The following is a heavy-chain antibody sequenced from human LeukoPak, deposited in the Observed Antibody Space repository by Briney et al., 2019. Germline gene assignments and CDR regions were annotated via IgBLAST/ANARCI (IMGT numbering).Heavy chain of an antibody. CDR2: MNPNSGNT. V-gene: IGHV1-8*01. Sequence: GASVKVSCKASGYTFTSYDINWVRQATGQGLEWMGWMNPNSGNTGYAQKFQGRVTMTRNTSISTAYMELSSLRSEDTAVYYCARAGGRNYDILTGYSPNWFDPWGQGTLVTVSS. CDR3: ARAGGRNYDILTGYSPNWFDP. D-gene: IGHD3-9*01. J-gene: IGHJ5*02. CDR1: GYTFTSYD.